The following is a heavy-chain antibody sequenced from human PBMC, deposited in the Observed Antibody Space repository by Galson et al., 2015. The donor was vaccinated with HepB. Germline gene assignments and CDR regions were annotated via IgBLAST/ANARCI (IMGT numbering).Heavy chain of an antibody. J-gene: IGHJ4*02. Sequence: CAISGDSVSSNSAAWNWIRQSPSRGLEWLGRTYYRSKWYNDYAVSVKSRITINPDTSKNQFSLQLNSVTPEDTAVYYCARAGGEWELLAFDYWGQGTLVTVSS. D-gene: IGHD1-26*01. V-gene: IGHV6-1*01. CDR1: GDSVSSNSAA. CDR3: ARAGGEWELLAFDY. CDR2: TYYRSKWYN.